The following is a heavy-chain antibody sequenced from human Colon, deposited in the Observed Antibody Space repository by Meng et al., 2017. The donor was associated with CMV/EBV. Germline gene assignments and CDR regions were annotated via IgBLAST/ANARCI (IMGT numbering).Heavy chain of an antibody. J-gene: IGHJ5*02. V-gene: IGHV3-11*01. CDR1: GFTFSDYY. CDR3: ARLMEERTGWFHP. CDR2: ITGSGRKV. Sequence: GGSLRLSCAASGFTFSDYYMSWVRQVPGKGLEWLSSITGSGRKVFYGDSMDGRITISRDNANNSLFLHMNSLTAEDTALYYWARLMEERTGWFHPWGQGTLVTVSS. D-gene: IGHD1-1*01.